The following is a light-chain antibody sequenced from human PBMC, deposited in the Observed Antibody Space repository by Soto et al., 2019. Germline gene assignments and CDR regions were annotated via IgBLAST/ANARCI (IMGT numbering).Light chain of an antibody. CDR1: QSISTY. CDR2: AAS. V-gene: IGKV1-39*01. Sequence: IQMTQSPSSLSASVGDRVTVTVRASQSISTYLNWYQQKPGKVPKLLIYAASSLQSGVPSRFSGSGSGTDFTLTISSLQPEDFATYYCQQTHTTSPFAGGTKVGIK. CDR3: QQTHTTSP. J-gene: IGKJ4*01.